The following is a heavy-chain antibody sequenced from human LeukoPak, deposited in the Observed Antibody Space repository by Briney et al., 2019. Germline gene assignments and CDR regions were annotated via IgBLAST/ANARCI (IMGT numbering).Heavy chain of an antibody. CDR2: INHSGST. J-gene: IGHJ1*01. V-gene: IGHV4-34*01. D-gene: IGHD3-22*01. CDR1: GGSFSGYY. Sequence: SETLSLTCAVYGGSFSGYYWSWIRQPPGKGLEWIGEINHSGSTNYSPSLKSRVTISVDTSKNQFSLKLSSVTAADTALYYCARGNSYYDSSGYFPWESFQHWGQGTLVTVSS. CDR3: ARGNSYYDSSGYFPWESFQH.